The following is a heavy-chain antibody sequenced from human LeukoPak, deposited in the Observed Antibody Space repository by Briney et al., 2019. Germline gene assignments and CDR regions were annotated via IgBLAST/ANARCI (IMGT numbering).Heavy chain of an antibody. CDR2: IYSDGGT. Sequence: GGSLRLSCAASGFTVNNKYMSWVRQAPGKGLEWVSVIYSDGGTFYSDSVKGRFTISRDFSKNTLYLQMNGLRADDTAVYYCARDSSGPAFWGQGTLVTVSS. J-gene: IGHJ4*02. V-gene: IGHV3-53*01. D-gene: IGHD6-19*01. CDR3: ARDSSGPAF. CDR1: GFTVNNKY.